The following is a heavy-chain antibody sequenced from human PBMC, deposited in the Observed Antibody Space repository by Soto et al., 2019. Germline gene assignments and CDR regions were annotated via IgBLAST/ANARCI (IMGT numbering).Heavy chain of an antibody. Sequence: ASVKVSCKASGGTFSSYAISWVRQAPGQGLEWMGGIIPIFGTANYAQKFQGRVTITADESTSTAYMELSSLRSEDTAVYYCARASGSRVATSRSFDYWGQGTLVTVSS. CDR1: GGTFSSYA. CDR3: ARASGSRVATSRSFDY. V-gene: IGHV1-69*13. D-gene: IGHD5-12*01. CDR2: IIPIFGTA. J-gene: IGHJ4*02.